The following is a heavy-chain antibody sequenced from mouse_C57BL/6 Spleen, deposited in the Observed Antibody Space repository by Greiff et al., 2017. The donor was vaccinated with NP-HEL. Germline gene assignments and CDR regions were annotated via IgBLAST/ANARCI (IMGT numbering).Heavy chain of an antibody. J-gene: IGHJ4*01. CDR1: GFTFSDYG. CDR3: ARIGYYAMDY. CDR2: ISSGSSTI. V-gene: IGHV5-17*01. Sequence: DVQLVESGGGLVKPGGSLKLSCAASGFTFSDYGMHWVRQAPEKGLEWVAYISSGSSTIYYADTVKGRFTISRDNAKNTLFLQMTSLRSEDTAMYYCARIGYYAMDYWGQGTSVTVSS.